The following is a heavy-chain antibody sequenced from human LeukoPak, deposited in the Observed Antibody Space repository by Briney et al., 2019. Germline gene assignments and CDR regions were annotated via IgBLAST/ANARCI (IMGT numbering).Heavy chain of an antibody. J-gene: IGHJ4*02. CDR1: GGSISSYY. D-gene: IGHD1-14*01. CDR2: IYYSGST. Sequence: SETLSLTCTVSGGSISSYYWSWIRQPPGKGLEWIGYIYYSGSTNYNPSLKSRVTISVDTSKNQFSLKLSSVTAADTAVYYCAKGREGAGGVFDYWGQGTLVTVSS. V-gene: IGHV4-59*08. CDR3: AKGREGAGGVFDY.